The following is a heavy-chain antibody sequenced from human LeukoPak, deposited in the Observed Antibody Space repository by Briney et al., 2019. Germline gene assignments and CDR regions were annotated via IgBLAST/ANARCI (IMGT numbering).Heavy chain of an antibody. V-gene: IGHV3-20*04. D-gene: IGHD2-8*01. J-gene: IGHJ6*03. Sequence: GGSLRLSCAASGFTFSNYNMNWVRQAPGKGLEWVSGIKWNGGSTGYADSVKGRFTISRDNAKNSLFLQMNSLRAEDTALYYCARAPGVNYYYYMDVWGKGTTVTVSS. CDR3: ARAPGVNYYYYMDV. CDR1: GFTFSNYN. CDR2: IKWNGGST.